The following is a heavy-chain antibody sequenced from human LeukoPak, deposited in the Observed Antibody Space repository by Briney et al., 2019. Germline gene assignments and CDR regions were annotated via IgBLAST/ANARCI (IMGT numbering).Heavy chain of an antibody. D-gene: IGHD2-2*01. Sequence: GESLKISCKGSGYSFTSYWIGWVRQMPGKGLEWMGIIYPGDSDTRYSPSFQGQVTISADKSISTAYLQWSSLKASDTAMYYCASIVVVPAATAAGAFDIWGQGTMVTVSS. CDR2: IYPGDSDT. CDR1: GYSFTSYW. J-gene: IGHJ3*02. CDR3: ASIVVVPAATAAGAFDI. V-gene: IGHV5-51*01.